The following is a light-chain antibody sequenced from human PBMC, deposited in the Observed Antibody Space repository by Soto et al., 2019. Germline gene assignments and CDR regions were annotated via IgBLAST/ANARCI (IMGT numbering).Light chain of an antibody. CDR1: ESLQHRDGNTY. V-gene: IGKV2-24*01. J-gene: IGKJ2*01. CDR3: MQATQYCPYT. CDR2: KVS. Sequence: DVVMTQNPLSSPVTLGQPASISCRSSESLQHRDGNTYLNWLQQRPGQPPRLLIYKVSNRFSGVPDRFSGSGAGTDFTLNISRVEAEDVGVYYCMQATQYCPYTFGQGTKLEIK.